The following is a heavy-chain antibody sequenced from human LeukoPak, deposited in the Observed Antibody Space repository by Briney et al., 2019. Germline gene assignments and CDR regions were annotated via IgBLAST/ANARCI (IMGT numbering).Heavy chain of an antibody. D-gene: IGHD2-15*01. J-gene: IGHJ5*01. CDR2: INPNSGGT. CDR3: ARGYRDSVGPCLDS. CDR1: GYTFTGYF. Sequence: ASVKVSCKASGYTFTGYFIHWVRQAPGQGLEWMGWINPNSGGTNYAQKFQGGVTMTRDTSINTAYMELSRLTSDDTAVYFCARGYRDSVGPCLDSWGQGTLVTVSS. V-gene: IGHV1-2*02.